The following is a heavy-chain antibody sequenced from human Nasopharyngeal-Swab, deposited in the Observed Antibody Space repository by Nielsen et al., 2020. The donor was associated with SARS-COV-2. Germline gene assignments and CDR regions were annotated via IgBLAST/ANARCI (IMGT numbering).Heavy chain of an antibody. CDR2: ISSNGGST. D-gene: IGHD4-17*01. CDR1: GFTFSSYA. Sequence: GGPLRLSCAASGFTFSSYAMPWVRQAPGKGLEYVSAISSNGGSTYYATSVKGRFTISRDNSKNTLYLQMGSLRAEDMAVYYCARDGYGDYLGYWGQGTLVTVSS. J-gene: IGHJ4*02. CDR3: ARDGYGDYLGY. V-gene: IGHV3-64*01.